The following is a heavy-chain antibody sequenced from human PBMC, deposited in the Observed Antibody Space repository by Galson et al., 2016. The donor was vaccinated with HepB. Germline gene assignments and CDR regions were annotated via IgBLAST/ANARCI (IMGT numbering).Heavy chain of an antibody. J-gene: IGHJ2*01. CDR1: DGSISSSSFS. Sequence: EPLSLTCTVSDGSISSSSFSWGWIRQPPGKGLESIGTVYSGNTYYNPSLRSRVTMSVDTSRKQFSLNLRSVTAADTAVYYCARHLLTSSVRAPRHFDLWGRGTLLTVSS. D-gene: IGHD6-6*01. CDR3: ARHLLTSSVRAPRHFDL. CDR2: VYSGNT. V-gene: IGHV4-39*01.